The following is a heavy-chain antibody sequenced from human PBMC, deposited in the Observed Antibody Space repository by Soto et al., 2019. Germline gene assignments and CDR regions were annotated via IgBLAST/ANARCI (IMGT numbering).Heavy chain of an antibody. CDR2: INAGNGNT. CDR1: RYAFTSYA. J-gene: IGHJ4*02. Sequence: XSVKVSCKASRYAFTSYAMHSARQAPGQRLEWMGWINAGNGNTKYSQKFQGRVTITRDTPASTAYMELSSLRSEDAAVYYCARGRTLPTPLDYWGQGTLVTVSS. D-gene: IGHD1-7*01. CDR3: ARGRTLPTPLDY. V-gene: IGHV1-3*01.